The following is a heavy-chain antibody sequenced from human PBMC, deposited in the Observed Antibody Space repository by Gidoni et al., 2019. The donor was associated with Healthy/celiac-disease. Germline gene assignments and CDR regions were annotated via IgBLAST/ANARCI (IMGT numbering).Heavy chain of an antibody. CDR3: ARGRGGVPAAIGGVWFDP. CDR2: INHRGST. V-gene: IGHV4-34*01. Sequence: QVQLQQCGAGLLKPSETLSLPCAVYGGSFSGYYWSWIRQPPGKGLEWIGEINHRGSTNYHPSLTRRVTISVDTSKNQFSLKLSSVTAADTAVYYCARGRGGVPAAIGGVWFDPWGQGTLVTVSS. J-gene: IGHJ5*02. D-gene: IGHD2-2*01. CDR1: GGSFSGYY.